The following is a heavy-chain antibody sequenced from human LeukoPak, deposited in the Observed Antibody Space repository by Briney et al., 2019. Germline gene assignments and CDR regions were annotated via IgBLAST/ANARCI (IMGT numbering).Heavy chain of an antibody. D-gene: IGHD2-15*01. Sequence: GGSLRLSCAASGFTFSSYSMNWVRQAPGKGLEWVSSISSSSSYIYYADSVKGRFTISRDNAKNSLYLQMNSLRAEDTAVYYCARDFPYCSGGSCSVYWGQGTLVTVSS. CDR3: ARDFPYCSGGSCSVY. CDR1: GFTFSSYS. V-gene: IGHV3-21*01. J-gene: IGHJ4*02. CDR2: ISSSSSYI.